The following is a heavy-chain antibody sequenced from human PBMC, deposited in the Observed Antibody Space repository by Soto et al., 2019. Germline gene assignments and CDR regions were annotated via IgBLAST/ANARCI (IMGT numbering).Heavy chain of an antibody. V-gene: IGHV1-18*01. CDR1: GYTFTSYG. CDR2: ISAYNGNT. J-gene: IGHJ4*02. D-gene: IGHD3-3*01. Sequence: QVQLVQSGAEVKKPGASVKVSCKASGYTFTSYGISWVRQAPGQGLEWMGWISAYNGNTNYAQKFQGRVTMTTDISTSTAHMELRSLRFDDTAVYYCARGRITIFGVVRGVDYWGQGTLVTASS. CDR3: ARGRITIFGVVRGVDY.